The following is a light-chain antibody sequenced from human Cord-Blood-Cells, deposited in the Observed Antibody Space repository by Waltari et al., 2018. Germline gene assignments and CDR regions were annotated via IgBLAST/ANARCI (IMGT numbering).Light chain of an antibody. CDR2: EGS. J-gene: IGLJ2*01. V-gene: IGLV2-23*01. CDR3: CSYAGDVV. CDR1: SSDVGRYNL. Sequence: QSALTQPASVSGSPGQSITISCTGTSSDVGRYNLVSWYQQHPGEAPKLMIYEGSKPPAGVSNRFSGSKSGNTASLTISGLQAEDEADYYCCSYAGDVVFGGGTKLTVL.